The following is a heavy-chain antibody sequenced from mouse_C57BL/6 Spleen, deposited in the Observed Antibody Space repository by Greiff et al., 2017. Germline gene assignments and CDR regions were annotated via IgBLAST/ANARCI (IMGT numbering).Heavy chain of an antibody. CDR3: ARGDYDYNNDVEY. V-gene: IGHV1-82*01. CDR1: GYAFTSSW. D-gene: IGHD2-4*01. J-gene: IGHJ4*01. CDR2: IDPGNGDT. Sequence: QVQLQQPGPELVKPGASVKMSCKASGYAFTSSWMHWVKQRPGKGLEWIGRIDPGNGDTNYNGKFKGKATLTVDKSSSTAYMQLSSLTSEDSAVYFCARGDYDYNNDVEYWGQGTSVTVSS.